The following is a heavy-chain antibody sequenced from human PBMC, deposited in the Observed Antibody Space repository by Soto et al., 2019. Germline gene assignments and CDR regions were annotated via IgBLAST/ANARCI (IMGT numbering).Heavy chain of an antibody. CDR3: AREVLVRGLYYFDC. Sequence: SETLSLTCTVSSCSISSGDYYWSWMRQPPGKGLEWIGYIHYSGSTYYNPSLKSRITISVDTPKNQFSLKLSSVTAADTAVYYCAREVLVRGLYYFDCWGQGTVVTVSS. D-gene: IGHD3-10*01. V-gene: IGHV4-30-4*01. J-gene: IGHJ4*02. CDR2: IHYSGST. CDR1: SCSISSGDYY.